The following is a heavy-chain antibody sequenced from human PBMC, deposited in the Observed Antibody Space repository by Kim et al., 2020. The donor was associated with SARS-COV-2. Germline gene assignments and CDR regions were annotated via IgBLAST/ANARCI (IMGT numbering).Heavy chain of an antibody. V-gene: IGHV1-18*01. J-gene: IGHJ6*02. CDR3: ARGDSVAGIIVGYYYYYYGMDV. CDR2: ISAYNGNT. CDR1: GYTFTSYG. D-gene: IGHD6-19*01. Sequence: ASVKVSCKASGYTFTSYGISWVRQAPGQGLEWMGWISAYNGNTNYAQKLQGRATMTTDTSTSTAYMELRSLRSDDTAVYYCARGDSVAGIIVGYYYYYYGMDVWGQGTTVTVSS.